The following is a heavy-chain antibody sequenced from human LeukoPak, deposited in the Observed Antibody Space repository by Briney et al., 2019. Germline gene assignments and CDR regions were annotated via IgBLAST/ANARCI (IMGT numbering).Heavy chain of an antibody. CDR1: GLTFTNYN. V-gene: IGHV3-48*01. CDR3: AREPTYTSTWYTSCDY. D-gene: IGHD6-13*01. J-gene: IGHJ4*02. Sequence: GGSLRLSCAASGLTFTNYNMNWVRQAPGKGLEWVSYITGSSSTIYYADSVKGRFTISRDNAKNSLYLQMNSLRAEDTAVYYCAREPTYTSTWYTSCDYWGQGILVTVSS. CDR2: ITGSSSTI.